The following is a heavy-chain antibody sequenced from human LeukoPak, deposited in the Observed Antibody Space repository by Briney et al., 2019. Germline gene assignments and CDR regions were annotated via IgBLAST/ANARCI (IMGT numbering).Heavy chain of an antibody. CDR1: GFTFSDYA. D-gene: IGHD2-15*01. J-gene: IGHJ4*02. CDR3: ARDLVFANPDCSGGSCYGY. Sequence: GGSLRLSCAASGFTFSDYAMNWVRQAPGKGLEWVSYISSSSSAIYYADSVKGRFTISRDNSKNTLYLQMNSLRAEDTAVYYCARDLVFANPDCSGGSCYGYWGQGTLVTVSS. V-gene: IGHV3-48*01. CDR2: ISSSSSAI.